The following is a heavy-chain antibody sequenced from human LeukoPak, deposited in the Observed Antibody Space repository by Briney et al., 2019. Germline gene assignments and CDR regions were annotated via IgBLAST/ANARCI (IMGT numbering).Heavy chain of an antibody. CDR2: IRSKTYGGTT. Sequence: GGSLRLSCTASVFTFGDYGMCWVRQAPAKGLEWVGFIRSKTYGGTTEYAASVKGRFTISRDDSKSIAYLQMNSLKTEDTAVYYCTGSFGELAFFDYWGQGTLVTVSS. CDR3: TGSFGELAFFDY. D-gene: IGHD3-10*01. V-gene: IGHV3-49*04. J-gene: IGHJ4*02. CDR1: VFTFGDYG.